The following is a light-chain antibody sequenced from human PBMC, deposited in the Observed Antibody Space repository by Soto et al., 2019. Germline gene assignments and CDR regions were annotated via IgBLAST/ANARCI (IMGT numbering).Light chain of an antibody. CDR3: QLYGGSHMFS. CDR2: AAS. CDR1: QSISSSY. Sequence: EIVLTQSPGTLSLSPGEGGTLSCRASQSISSSYLAWYQQKPGQSPRLLIYAASSRATGIPDRFSGSGSATAFTLTISRLEPEDFAVYYCQLYGGSHMFSFGQGTKLEIK. J-gene: IGKJ2*01. V-gene: IGKV3-20*01.